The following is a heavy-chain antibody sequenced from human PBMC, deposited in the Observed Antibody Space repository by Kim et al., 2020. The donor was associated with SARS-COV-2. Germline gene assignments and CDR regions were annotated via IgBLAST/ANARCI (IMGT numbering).Heavy chain of an antibody. D-gene: IGHD1-1*01. V-gene: IGHV3-33*01. CDR3: AGPWNSGY. J-gene: IGHJ4*02. CDR2: VWHDGSNE. Sequence: GGSLRLSCAASGFTFSDNGMHWVRLRPGKGLEWVAVVWHDGSNEYYADSVKGRFTISRDNSRNTLHLQMNDVRGEDTAIYYCAGPWNSGYWGQGTLVTVS. CDR1: GFTFSDNG.